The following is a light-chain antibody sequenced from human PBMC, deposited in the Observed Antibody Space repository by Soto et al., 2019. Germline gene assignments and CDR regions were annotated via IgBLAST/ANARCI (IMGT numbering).Light chain of an antibody. CDR1: TSDVGRYNY. J-gene: IGLJ3*02. CDR3: NSYTTGTPWV. V-gene: IGLV2-14*01. Sequence: QSALTQPASVSGSPGQSITISCTGTTSDVGRYNYVSWHQQHPGKAPKLLIFDVSNLPSGVSDRFSGSKSGNTASLTISGLQAEDEADYYCNSYTTGTPWVFGGGTKLTVL. CDR2: DVS.